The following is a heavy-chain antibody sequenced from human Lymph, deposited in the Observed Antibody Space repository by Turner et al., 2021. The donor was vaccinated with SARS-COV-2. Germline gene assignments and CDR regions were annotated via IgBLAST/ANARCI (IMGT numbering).Heavy chain of an antibody. V-gene: IGHV3-9*01. CDR1: GFTFDDYA. Sequence: EVQLMESGGGLVQHGRSLRLSCAASGFTFDDYAMIWVRQAPGKGLEWGSGINWSGGSIAYADAVKGRFTISRDNPKNSLYLQMNSLIAEDTAFYYCAKDLAGTYYSSFDYWGQGTLVTVSS. J-gene: IGHJ4*02. CDR3: AKDLAGTYYSSFDY. D-gene: IGHD1-26*01. CDR2: INWSGGSI.